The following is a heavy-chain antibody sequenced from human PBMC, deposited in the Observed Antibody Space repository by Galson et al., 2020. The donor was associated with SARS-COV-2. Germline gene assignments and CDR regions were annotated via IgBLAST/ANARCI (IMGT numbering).Heavy chain of an antibody. CDR2: ISYDGSNK. D-gene: IGHD4-17*01. J-gene: IGHJ6*02. Sequence: QLGESLKISCAASGFTFSSYGMHWVRQAPGKGLEWVAVISYDGSNKYYADPVKGRFTIARDNSKNTLYLQMNSLRAEDTAVYYCAKDGGSTVTTSNYYYYGMDVWGQGTTVTVSS. CDR1: GFTFSSYG. V-gene: IGHV3-30*18. CDR3: AKDGGSTVTTSNYYYYGMDV.